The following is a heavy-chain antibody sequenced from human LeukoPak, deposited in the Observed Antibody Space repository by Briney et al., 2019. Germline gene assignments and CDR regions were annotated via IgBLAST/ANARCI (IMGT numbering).Heavy chain of an antibody. CDR3: ARVRAGYCTSTSCYTGMDV. CDR2: ISYDGSNE. CDR1: GFTFSSYG. J-gene: IGHJ6*02. Sequence: SGGSLRLSCAASGFTFSSYGMHWVRQAPGKGLEWAALISYDGSNEYYADSVRGRFTISRDNSKFTLYMQMNSLRAEDTAVYYCARVRAGYCTSTSCYTGMDVWGQGTTVTVSS. V-gene: IGHV3-30*03. D-gene: IGHD2-2*01.